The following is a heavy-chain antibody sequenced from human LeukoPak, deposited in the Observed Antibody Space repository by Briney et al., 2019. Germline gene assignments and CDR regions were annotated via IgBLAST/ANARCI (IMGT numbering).Heavy chain of an antibody. J-gene: IGHJ4*02. V-gene: IGHV1-46*01. D-gene: IGHD3-10*01. Sequence: VASVKVSCKASGYTFTTYYMHWVRQAPGQGLEWMGIINPSGGSTSYAQKFQGRVTMTRDTSTSTVYMELTSLRPEDTAVYYCARGPIKRVVRGTGLGALDYWGQGTLVTVSS. CDR1: GYTFTTYY. CDR2: INPSGGST. CDR3: ARGPIKRVVRGTGLGALDY.